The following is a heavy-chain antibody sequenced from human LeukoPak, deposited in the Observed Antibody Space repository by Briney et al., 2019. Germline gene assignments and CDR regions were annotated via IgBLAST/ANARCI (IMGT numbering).Heavy chain of an antibody. CDR1: GFTFSSYS. D-gene: IGHD3-3*01. J-gene: IGHJ4*02. Sequence: SGGSLRLSCAASGFTFSSYSMNWVRQAPGKGLESVSYISSRSNTIYYADSVKGRFTISRDNAKNSLYLQMNSLRAEDTAVYYCARDGPFDFWSGWDYWGQGALVTVSS. V-gene: IGHV3-48*01. CDR3: ARDGPFDFWSGWDY. CDR2: ISSRSNTI.